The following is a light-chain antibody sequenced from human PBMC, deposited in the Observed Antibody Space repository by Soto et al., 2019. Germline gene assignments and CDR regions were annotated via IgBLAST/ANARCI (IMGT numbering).Light chain of an antibody. CDR3: LKYGSSPGWT. V-gene: IGKV3-20*01. CDR1: QTVDSNF. J-gene: IGKJ1*01. CDR2: AAS. Sequence: DIVLTQSPGTLSLSPGERATLSCRASQTVDSNFLAWYQQKPGQAPRLLIYAASTRATGIPDRFSGSGSGTDFTLTISRLDPEDFAVYYCLKYGSSPGWTFGPGTKVEI.